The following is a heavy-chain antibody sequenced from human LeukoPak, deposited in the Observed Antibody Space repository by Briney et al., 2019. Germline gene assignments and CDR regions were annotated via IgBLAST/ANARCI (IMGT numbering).Heavy chain of an antibody. V-gene: IGHV4-39*07. Sequence: SETLSLTCTVSGGSISRNSDYWGWIRQPPGKGLEWIGSIYYGGSTYYNPSLKSRVTISVDTSKNQFSLKLSSVTAADTAVYYCASGGGATYFDYWGQGTLVTVSS. CDR1: GGSISRNSDY. J-gene: IGHJ4*02. CDR3: ASGGGATYFDY. D-gene: IGHD1-26*01. CDR2: IYYGGST.